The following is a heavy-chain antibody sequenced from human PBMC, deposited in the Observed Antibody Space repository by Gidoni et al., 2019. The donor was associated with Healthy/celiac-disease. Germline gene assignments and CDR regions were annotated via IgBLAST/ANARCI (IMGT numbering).Heavy chain of an antibody. J-gene: IGHJ6*02. Sequence: QVQLVESGGGVVQPDRSLRLPCAASGFTFSSYGMHWVRQAPGKGLEWVAVISYDGSNKYYADSVKGRFTISRDNSKNTLYLQMNSLRAEDTAVYYCAKDQGSDYYYGMDVWGQGTTVTVSS. V-gene: IGHV3-30*18. CDR2: ISYDGSNK. CDR1: GFTFSSYG. CDR3: AKDQGSDYYYGMDV. D-gene: IGHD2-15*01.